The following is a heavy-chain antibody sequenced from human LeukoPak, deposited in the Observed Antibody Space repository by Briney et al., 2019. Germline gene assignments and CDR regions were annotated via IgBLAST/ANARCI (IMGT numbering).Heavy chain of an antibody. J-gene: IGHJ4*02. D-gene: IGHD3-22*01. Sequence: GGSLRLSCTASVFTFSSYAMHWVRQSPGKGLEYVSAISSNGGSTYYANSVKGRFTISRDNSKNTLYLQMGSLRAEDMAVYYCARDYYDSSGPLGPAGYWGQGTLVTVSS. CDR3: ARDYYDSSGPLGPAGY. V-gene: IGHV3-64*01. CDR1: VFTFSSYA. CDR2: ISSNGGST.